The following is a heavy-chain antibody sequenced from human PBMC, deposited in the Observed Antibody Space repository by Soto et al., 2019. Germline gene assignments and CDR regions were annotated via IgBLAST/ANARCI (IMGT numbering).Heavy chain of an antibody. CDR2: VYYNGFT. CDR1: GGSIGSSKYY. D-gene: IGHD3-3*01. Sequence: SETLSLTCTVSGGSIGSSKYYWAWIRQSPGKGLEWIGSVYYNGFTYYNPSLKSRVTISVDTSKNQFSLKLTSVTAADTAVYYCARMGDFWSGPGELDPWGQGTLVTVSS. J-gene: IGHJ5*02. V-gene: IGHV4-39*01. CDR3: ARMGDFWSGPGELDP.